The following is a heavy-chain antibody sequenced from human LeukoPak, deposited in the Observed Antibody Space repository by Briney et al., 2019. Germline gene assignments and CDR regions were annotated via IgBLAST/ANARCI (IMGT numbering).Heavy chain of an antibody. CDR3: AREPLGCSGGSCYSYGMDV. J-gene: IGHJ6*04. CDR2: ICYDGNNK. D-gene: IGHD2-15*01. CDR1: GFTFSSYG. Sequence: GGSLRLSCAASGFTFSSYGMHWVRQAPGKGLEWVAIICYDGNNKYYADSVKGRFTISRDNSKNTLYLQMNSLRAEDTAVYYCAREPLGCSGGSCYSYGMDVWGKGTTVTVSS. V-gene: IGHV3-33*01.